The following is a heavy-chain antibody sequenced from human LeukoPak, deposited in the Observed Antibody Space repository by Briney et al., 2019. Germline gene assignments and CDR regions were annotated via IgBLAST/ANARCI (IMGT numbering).Heavy chain of an antibody. CDR3: AKDRCSSTSCYTFDY. CDR2: IYSGGST. J-gene: IGHJ4*02. D-gene: IGHD2-2*02. Sequence: PGGSLRLSCAASGFTVSSNYMSWVRQAPGKGLEWVSVIYSGGSTYYADSVKGRFTISRDNSKNTLYLQMNSLRAEDTAVYYCAKDRCSSTSCYTFDYWGQGTLVTVSS. V-gene: IGHV3-66*01. CDR1: GFTVSSNY.